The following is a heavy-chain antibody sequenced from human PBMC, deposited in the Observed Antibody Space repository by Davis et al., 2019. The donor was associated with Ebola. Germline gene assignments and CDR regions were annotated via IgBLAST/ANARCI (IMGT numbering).Heavy chain of an antibody. J-gene: IGHJ4*02. CDR1: GFTFSDYY. D-gene: IGHD3-22*01. CDR3: AREAYYYDSTGYYYDIPDLFDY. CDR2: ISSNSTNK. Sequence: GESLKISCAASGFTFSDYYMSWIRQAPGKGPEWVSCISSNSTNKKYADSVKGRFTIARDDAKNSLYLQMNSLRAEDTAVYYCAREAYYYDSTGYYYDIPDLFDYWGQGTLVTVSS. V-gene: IGHV3-11*06.